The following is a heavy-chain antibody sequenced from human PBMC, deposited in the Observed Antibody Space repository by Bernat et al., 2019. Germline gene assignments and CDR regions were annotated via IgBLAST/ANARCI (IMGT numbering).Heavy chain of an antibody. Sequence: EVQLVESVGGLVQPGRSLRLSCTASGFTFGDYAMSWFRQAPGKGLEWVGFIRRKAYGGTTEYAASVKGRFTISRDDSISIAYLQMNSLKTEDTAVYYCTRDSSTWAYNWFDPWGQGTLVTVSS. J-gene: IGHJ5*02. D-gene: IGHD6-13*01. CDR2: IRRKAYGGTT. CDR1: GFTFGDYA. CDR3: TRDSSTWAYNWFDP. V-gene: IGHV3-49*03.